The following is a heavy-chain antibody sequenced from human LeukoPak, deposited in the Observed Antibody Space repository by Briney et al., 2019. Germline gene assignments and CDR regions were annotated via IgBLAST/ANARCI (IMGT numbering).Heavy chain of an antibody. Sequence: SETLSLTCTVSGGSISSGGYCWSWIRQHPGKGLEWIGYIYYSGSTYYNPSLKSRVTISVDTSKNQFSLKLSSVTAADTAVYYCARGLSGYGDPLDYWGQGTLVTVSS. J-gene: IGHJ4*02. CDR3: ARGLSGYGDPLDY. V-gene: IGHV4-31*03. D-gene: IGHD4-17*01. CDR1: GGSISSGGYC. CDR2: IYYSGST.